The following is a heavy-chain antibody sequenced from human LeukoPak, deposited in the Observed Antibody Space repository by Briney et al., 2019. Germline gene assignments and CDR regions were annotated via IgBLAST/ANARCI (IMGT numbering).Heavy chain of an antibody. CDR1: GFTFSSYG. CDR3: ARGGVVVITSNFDY. CDR2: ISYDGSNK. Sequence: GGSLRLSCAASGFTFSSYGMHWVRQAPGKGLEWVAIISYDGSNKYYADSVKGRFTISRDNSKNSLYLQMNSLRAEDTAVYYCARGGVVVITSNFDYWGQGTLVTVSS. V-gene: IGHV3-30*03. J-gene: IGHJ4*02. D-gene: IGHD3-22*01.